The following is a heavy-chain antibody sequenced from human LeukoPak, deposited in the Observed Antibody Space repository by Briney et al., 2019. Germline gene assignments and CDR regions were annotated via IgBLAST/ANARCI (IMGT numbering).Heavy chain of an antibody. Sequence: PGGSLRLSCAASGFDLSTYEMNWVRQAPGKGLEWIADITISGHTKNYADSVKGRCTLSRGKARTSLYLQVNSLRVEDTGVYYCARGDPHADLWGQGTLVTVSS. CDR2: ITISGHTK. V-gene: IGHV3-48*03. CDR1: GFDLSTYE. J-gene: IGHJ5*02. CDR3: ARGDPHADL.